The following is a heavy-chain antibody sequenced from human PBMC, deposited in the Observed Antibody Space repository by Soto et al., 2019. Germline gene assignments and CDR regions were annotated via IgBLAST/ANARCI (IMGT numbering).Heavy chain of an antibody. Sequence: SETLALTCTVSGGCIGSDNYYCGWIRQPPEKGLEWIGSIYYSGNTHSNPSLMSRVSISLDKSKNHFYLNLTSVTAADTAMYYCAIHRGRWLQFLFDFWGQGTPVTVSS. D-gene: IGHD5-12*01. J-gene: IGHJ4*02. CDR2: IYYSGNT. V-gene: IGHV4-39*01. CDR3: AIHRGRWLQFLFDF. CDR1: GGCIGSDNYY.